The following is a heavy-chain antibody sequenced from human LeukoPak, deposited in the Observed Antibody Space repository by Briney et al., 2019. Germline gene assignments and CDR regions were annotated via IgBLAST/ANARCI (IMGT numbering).Heavy chain of an antibody. Sequence: PGGSLRLSCAASGFTFSSYEMNWVRQAPGKGLEWVSSISSSSSYIYYAYSVKGRFTISRDNAKNSLYLQMNSLRAEDTAVYYCARDQYYYDSSGYRHYYYYYMDVWGKGTTVTVSS. J-gene: IGHJ6*03. CDR3: ARDQYYYDSSGYRHYYYYYMDV. V-gene: IGHV3-21*01. CDR2: ISSSSSYI. D-gene: IGHD3-22*01. CDR1: GFTFSSYE.